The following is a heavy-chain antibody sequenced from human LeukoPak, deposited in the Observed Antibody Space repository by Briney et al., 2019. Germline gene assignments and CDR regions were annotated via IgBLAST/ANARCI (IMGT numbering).Heavy chain of an antibody. CDR2: ISSSSSYI. CDR1: GFTFSSYS. Sequence: PGGSLRLSCAASGFTFSSYSMNWVRQAPGKGLEWVSSISSSSSYIYYADSVKGRFTISRDNAKNSLYLQMNSLRAEDTAVYCCARSGYSSGWYSEGIGYWGQGTLVTVSS. J-gene: IGHJ4*02. CDR3: ARSGYSSGWYSEGIGY. D-gene: IGHD6-19*01. V-gene: IGHV3-21*01.